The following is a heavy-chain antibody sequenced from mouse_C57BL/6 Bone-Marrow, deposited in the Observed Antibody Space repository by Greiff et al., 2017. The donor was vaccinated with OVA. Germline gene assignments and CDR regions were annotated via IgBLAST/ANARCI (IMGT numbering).Heavy chain of an antibody. CDR3: AIIYYYGSSYFHFDY. CDR2: IHPNSGST. D-gene: IGHD1-1*01. J-gene: IGHJ2*01. CDR1: GYTFTSYW. Sequence: QVQLQQPGAELVKPGASVKLSCKASGYTFTSYWMHWVKQRPGQGLEWIGMIHPNSGSTNYNEKFKSKATLTVDKSSSTAYMQLSSLTSEDSAVYYCAIIYYYGSSYFHFDYWGQGTTLTVSS. V-gene: IGHV1-64*01.